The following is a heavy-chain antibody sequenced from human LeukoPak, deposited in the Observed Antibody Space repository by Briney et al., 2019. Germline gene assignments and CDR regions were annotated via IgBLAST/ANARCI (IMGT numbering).Heavy chain of an antibody. CDR2: IYTSGST. CDR3: ARDSRGDSSGYYYTFDY. Sequence: SETLSLTCTVSGGSISSYYWSWIRQPAGKGLEWIGRIYTSGSTNYNPSLKSRVTMSVDTSKNQFSLKLSSVTAADTAVYYCARDSRGDSSGYYYTFDYWGQGTLVTVSS. CDR1: GGSISSYY. J-gene: IGHJ4*02. V-gene: IGHV4-4*07. D-gene: IGHD3-22*01.